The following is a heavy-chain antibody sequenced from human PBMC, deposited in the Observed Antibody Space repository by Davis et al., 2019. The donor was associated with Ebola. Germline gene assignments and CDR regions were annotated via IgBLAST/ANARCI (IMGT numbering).Heavy chain of an antibody. D-gene: IGHD6-6*01. V-gene: IGHV3-73*01. Sequence: GESLKISCAASGFTFSGSAMHWVRQASGKGLEWVGRIRSKANSYATAYAASVKGRFTISRDDSKNTAYLQMNSLKTEDTAVYYSTSAIAARPEADYWGQGTLVTVSS. J-gene: IGHJ4*02. CDR2: IRSKANSYAT. CDR3: TSAIAARPEADY. CDR1: GFTFSGSA.